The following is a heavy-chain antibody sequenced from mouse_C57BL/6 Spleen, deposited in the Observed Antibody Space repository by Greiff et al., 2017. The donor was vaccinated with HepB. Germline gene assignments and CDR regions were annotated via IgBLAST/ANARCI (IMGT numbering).Heavy chain of an antibody. Sequence: VQLQQSGPELVKPGASVKISCKASGYAFSSSWMNWVKQRPGKGLEWIGRIYPGDGDTNYNGKFKGKATLTADKSSSTAYMQLSSLTSEDSAVYFYARPYFTTVVASGYFDVWGTGTTVTVSS. D-gene: IGHD1-1*01. CDR3: ARPYFTTVVASGYFDV. J-gene: IGHJ1*03. CDR2: IYPGDGDT. V-gene: IGHV1-82*01. CDR1: GYAFSSSW.